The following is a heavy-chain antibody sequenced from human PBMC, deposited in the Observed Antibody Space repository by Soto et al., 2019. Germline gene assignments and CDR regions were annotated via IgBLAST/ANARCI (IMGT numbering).Heavy chain of an antibody. CDR2: VNPNSGGT. J-gene: IGHJ3*02. CDR3: ARNLGGAGRGDDAFDI. CDR1: GYTFTGYY. V-gene: IGHV1-2*02. D-gene: IGHD6-19*01. Sequence: ASVKVSCKASGYTFTGYYMHWVRQAPGQGLEWMGWVNPNSGGTNYAQKFQGRVIMTRDTSISTAYMELSRLRSDDTAVYYCARNLGGAGRGDDAFDIWGQGTMVTVSS.